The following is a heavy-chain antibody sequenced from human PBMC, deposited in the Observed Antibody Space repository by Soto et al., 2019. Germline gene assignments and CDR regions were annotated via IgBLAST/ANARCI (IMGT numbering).Heavy chain of an antibody. CDR3: ARAGRGYSYGYYFDY. Sequence: PSETLSLTCAVYGGSFSGYYWSWIRQPPGKGLEWIGEINHSGSTNYNPSLKSRVTISVDTSKNQFSLKLSSVTAADTAVYYCARAGRGYSYGYYFDYRGQGTLVTVSS. V-gene: IGHV4-34*01. J-gene: IGHJ4*02. CDR1: GGSFSGYY. D-gene: IGHD5-18*01. CDR2: INHSGST.